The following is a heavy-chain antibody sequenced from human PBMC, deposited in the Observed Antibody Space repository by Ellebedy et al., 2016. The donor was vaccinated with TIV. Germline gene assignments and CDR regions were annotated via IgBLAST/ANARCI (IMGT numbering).Heavy chain of an antibody. CDR1: GYTFTSHG. D-gene: IGHD2-2*01. J-gene: IGHJ4*02. V-gene: IGHV1-18*01. CDR3: ARAEGYCSSISCYFGYWYFDY. CDR2: ISTYNGNA. Sequence: ASVKVSCXASGYTFTSHGISWVRQAPGQGLEWMGWISTYNGNAHYAQKLQGRVTMTRDTSSGTAYMELRSLTSDDTAVYYCARAEGYCSSISCYFGYWYFDYWGQGALVTVSS.